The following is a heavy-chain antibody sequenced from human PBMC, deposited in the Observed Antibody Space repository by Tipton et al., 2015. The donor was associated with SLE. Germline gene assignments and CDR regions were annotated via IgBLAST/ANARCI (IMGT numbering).Heavy chain of an antibody. CDR3: ARITSSGWTRWLDY. V-gene: IGHV4-34*01. CDR1: GGSFSGYY. CDR2: INHSGST. D-gene: IGHD6-19*01. Sequence: TLSLTCAVYGGSFSGYYWSWIRQPPGKGLEWIGEINHSGSTNYNPSLKSRVTISVDTSKNQFSLKLSSVTAADTAVYYCARITSSGWTRWLDYWGQGTLVTVSS. J-gene: IGHJ4*02.